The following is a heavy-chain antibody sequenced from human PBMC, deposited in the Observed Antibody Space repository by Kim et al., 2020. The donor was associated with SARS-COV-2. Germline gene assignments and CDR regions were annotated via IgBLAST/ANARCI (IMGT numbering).Heavy chain of an antibody. CDR3: ARDDIMVRGVVFPHFYGMDV. V-gene: IGHV1-69*13. Sequence: SVKVSCKASGGTFSPYSISWVRQAPGQGLEWMGGIIPIYATANYAQMFQGRVTITADESTSTAYMELSSLRSEDTALYYCARDDIMVRGVVFPHFYGMDVWGQGTTVTVSS. J-gene: IGHJ6*02. CDR1: GGTFSPYS. CDR2: IIPIYATA. D-gene: IGHD3-10*01.